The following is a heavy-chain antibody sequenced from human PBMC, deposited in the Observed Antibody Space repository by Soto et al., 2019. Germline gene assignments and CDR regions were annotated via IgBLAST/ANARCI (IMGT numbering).Heavy chain of an antibody. CDR3: AREGGIVGATAADY. V-gene: IGHV4-31*03. Sequence: QVQLQESGPGLVKPSQTLSLTCTVSGGSISSGGYYWSWIRQHPGKGLEWIGYIYYSGSTYYNPSLKSRFTISVDTSKNQFSLKLSAVTAAATAVYYCAREGGIVGATAADYWGQGTLVTVSS. CDR2: IYYSGST. J-gene: IGHJ4*02. D-gene: IGHD1-26*01. CDR1: GGSISSGGYY.